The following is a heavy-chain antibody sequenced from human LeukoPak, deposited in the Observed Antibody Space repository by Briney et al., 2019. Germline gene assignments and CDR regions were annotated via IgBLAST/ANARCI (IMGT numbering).Heavy chain of an antibody. J-gene: IGHJ4*02. V-gene: IGHV3-23*01. Sequence: GGSLRLSCAASGFIFSSYAMSWVRQAPGKGLEWVSAIGSSGDTYYAGSVKGRFTISRDNSKNTLFLLMNSLRAEDTAVYYCAKDAVGATAYYFDYWGQGTLVTVSS. D-gene: IGHD1-26*01. CDR2: IGSSGDT. CDR1: GFIFSSYA. CDR3: AKDAVGATAYYFDY.